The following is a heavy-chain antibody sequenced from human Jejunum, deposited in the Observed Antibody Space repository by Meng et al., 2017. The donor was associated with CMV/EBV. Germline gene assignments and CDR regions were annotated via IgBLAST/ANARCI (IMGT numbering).Heavy chain of an antibody. V-gene: IGHV3-30*02. D-gene: IGHD1-26*01. Sequence: SVAMHWVRQAPGKGLEWVTFIRYDGNSEDYADSVKGRFTISRDNSRDTLYLQLNSLRSDDSALYYCAKDQGRGVGSFYYFHGLDVWGQGTTVTVSS. J-gene: IGHJ6*02. CDR3: AKDQGRGVGSFYYFHGLDV. CDR2: IRYDGNSE. CDR1: SVA.